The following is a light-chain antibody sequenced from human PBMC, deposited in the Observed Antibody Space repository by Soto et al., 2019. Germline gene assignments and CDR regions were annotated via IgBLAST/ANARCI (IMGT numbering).Light chain of an antibody. Sequence: IQVTQSPSSLSASVGDRVTITCRASQSIGNFLNWYQQKPGKVPKLLIYAASNLHSGVPSRFSGSGSGTEFTLTISSLQLEDFAAYYCQQSYTSPAFTFGPGTRVNAK. J-gene: IGKJ3*01. CDR1: QSIGNF. CDR3: QQSYTSPAFT. CDR2: AAS. V-gene: IGKV1-39*01.